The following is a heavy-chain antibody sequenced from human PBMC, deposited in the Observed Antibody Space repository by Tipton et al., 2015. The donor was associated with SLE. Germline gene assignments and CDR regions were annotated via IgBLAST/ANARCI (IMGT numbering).Heavy chain of an antibody. CDR2: IYYSGST. CDR3: ARPHIMAAAGDQAPTAFDI. V-gene: IGHV4-59*01. D-gene: IGHD6-13*01. CDR1: GGSISSYY. J-gene: IGHJ3*02. Sequence: TLSLTCTVSGGSISSYYWSWIRQPPGKGQEWIGYIYYSGSTNYNPSLKSRVTISVDTSKNQFSLKLSSVTAADTAVYYCARPHIMAAAGDQAPTAFDIWGQGTMVTVSS.